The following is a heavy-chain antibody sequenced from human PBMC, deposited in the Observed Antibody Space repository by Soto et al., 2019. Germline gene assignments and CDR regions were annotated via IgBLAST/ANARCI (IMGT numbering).Heavy chain of an antibody. CDR3: AHGDPLDFHY. V-gene: IGHV2-5*01. Sequence: QITLEESGPAVVKPTQTLTLTCTFSGFSLSNSGESVGWIRQPPGKALEWLGLIYWNGIERYNPSPKRSLSITKDTSKNHVLLTVTNMDHGDTATYVCAHGDPLDFHYWGQGNLGTVSP. CDR1: GFSLSNSGES. D-gene: IGHD3-10*01. J-gene: IGHJ4*02. CDR2: IYWNGIE.